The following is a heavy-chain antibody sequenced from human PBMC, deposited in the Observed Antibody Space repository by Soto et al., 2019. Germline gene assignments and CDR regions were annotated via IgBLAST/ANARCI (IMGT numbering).Heavy chain of an antibody. CDR1: GFSLSSSGVG. CDR2: ICWDDDK. Sequence: QITLKESGPTLVKPTQTLTLTCTFSGFSLSSSGVGVGWIRQPPGKALEWLALICWDDDKRYSPSLKSRLSITKNTSKIQVVLTMTTMDPVDTATYYCAHRRSGTRFDPWGQGTLVTVSS. CDR3: AHRRSGTRFDP. D-gene: IGHD2-15*01. J-gene: IGHJ5*02. V-gene: IGHV2-5*02.